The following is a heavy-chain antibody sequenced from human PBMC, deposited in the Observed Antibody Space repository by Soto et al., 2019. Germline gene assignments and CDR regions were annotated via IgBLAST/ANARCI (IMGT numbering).Heavy chain of an antibody. CDR2: ISVHNGNA. Sequence: QVQLVQSGAEMKKPGASVKVSCKASGYSFTSKGIAWVRQAPGQGPEWMGWISVHNGNANYAQKFQDRVTLTTDTSTSAAYLELRSLTSDDTAVYYCARRRDNIGNSGFYYYFDHWGQGTLVTVSS. D-gene: IGHD3-22*01. V-gene: IGHV1-18*01. CDR1: GYSFTSKG. J-gene: IGHJ4*02. CDR3: ARRRDNIGNSGFYYYFDH.